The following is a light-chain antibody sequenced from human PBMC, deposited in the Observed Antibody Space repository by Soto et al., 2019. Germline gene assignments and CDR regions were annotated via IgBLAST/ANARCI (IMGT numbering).Light chain of an antibody. Sequence: SVLSPPRSVSGSPGQSFSISCTGTMSDIGGYNFVSWYQQHPGQAPKLIIYDVIKRPSGVPDRFSGSKSGNTASLTIYGLQAEDEADYYCCSYAGGYTHVFGTGTKVTV. CDR2: DVI. V-gene: IGLV2-11*01. CDR1: MSDIGGYNF. CDR3: CSYAGGYTHV. J-gene: IGLJ1*01.